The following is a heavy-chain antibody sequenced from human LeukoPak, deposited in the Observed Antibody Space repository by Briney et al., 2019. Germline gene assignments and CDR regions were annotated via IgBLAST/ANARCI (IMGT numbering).Heavy chain of an antibody. V-gene: IGHV4-34*01. CDR2: INHSGST. D-gene: IGHD3-10*01. CDR1: GGSFSGYY. CDR3: ARASRSKNYYGSGGGYNWFDP. J-gene: IGHJ5*02. Sequence: SETLSLTCAVYGGSFSGYYWSWIRQPPGKGLEWIGEINHSGSTNYNPSLKSRVTISVDTSKNQFSLKLSSVTAADTAVYYCARASRSKNYYGSGGGYNWFDPWGQGTLVTVSS.